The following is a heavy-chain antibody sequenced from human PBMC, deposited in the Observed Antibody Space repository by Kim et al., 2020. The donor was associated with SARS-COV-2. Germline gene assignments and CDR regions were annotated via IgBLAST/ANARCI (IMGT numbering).Heavy chain of an antibody. CDR3: TKKSRACCGGAFYD. CDR1: GFTFGDYA. D-gene: IGHD2-21*02. Sequence: GGSLRLSCTASGFTFGDYAMSWVRQAPGKGLEWVGLIRSTPYGGTTEYAASVKGRFTISRDDSKRIAYLQMNSLRTEDAAFYYYTKKSRACCGGAFYDWGQGTLVTVSS. CDR2: IRSTPYGGTT. V-gene: IGHV3-49*04. J-gene: IGHJ4*02.